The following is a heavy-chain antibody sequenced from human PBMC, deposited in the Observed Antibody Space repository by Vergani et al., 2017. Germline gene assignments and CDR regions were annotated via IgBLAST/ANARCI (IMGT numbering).Heavy chain of an antibody. CDR2: IYYSGST. CDR3: ARDNYDILTGYYTDYYYYYMDV. V-gene: IGHV4-39*02. J-gene: IGHJ6*03. D-gene: IGHD3-9*01. Sequence: QLQLQESGPGLVKPSETLSLTCTVSGGSISSSSYYWGWIRQPPGKGLEWIGSIYYSGSTYYNPSLKSRVTISVDTSKNQFSLKLSSVTAADTAVYYCARDNYDILTGYYTDYYYYYMDVWGKGTTVTVSS. CDR1: GGSISSSSYY.